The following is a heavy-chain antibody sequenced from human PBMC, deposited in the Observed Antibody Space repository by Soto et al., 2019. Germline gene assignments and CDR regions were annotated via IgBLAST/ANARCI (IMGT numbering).Heavy chain of an antibody. CDR2: IVPIFGTV. D-gene: IGHD3-22*01. V-gene: IGHV1-69*12. CDR3: ATGGERDYYDPSGWR. Sequence: QVQLVQSGAEVKKPGSSVKVSCKASGGTFSNYALDWVRQAPGQGLEWMGGIVPIFGTVRHAQNFQGRVTITADESTATAYMALRSPRYADTAMYYCATGGERDYYDPSGWRWGHGTLGTVST. CDR1: GGTFSNYA. J-gene: IGHJ1*01.